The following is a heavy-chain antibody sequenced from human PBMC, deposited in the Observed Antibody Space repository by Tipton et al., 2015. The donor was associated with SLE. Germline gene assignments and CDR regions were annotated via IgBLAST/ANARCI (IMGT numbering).Heavy chain of an antibody. V-gene: IGHV4-61*05. CDR3: ARSEEAGDAFDI. J-gene: IGHJ3*02. D-gene: IGHD6-19*01. CDR1: GDSITNSPYL. Sequence: GLVKPSETLSLTCTVSGDSITNSPYLWGWVRQPPGKGLEWIGYIYYSGSTNYNPSLKSRVTISLDTSKNLFSLKLSSVTAADTAMYFCARSEEAGDAFDIWGQGTVVTVSS. CDR2: IYYSGST.